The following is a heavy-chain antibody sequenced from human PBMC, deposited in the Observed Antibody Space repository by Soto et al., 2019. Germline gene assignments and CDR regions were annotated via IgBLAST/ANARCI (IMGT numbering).Heavy chain of an antibody. J-gene: IGHJ4*02. CDR1: GYTFTSYG. D-gene: IGHD6-19*01. V-gene: IGHV1-18*01. Sequence: QVQLVQSGAEVKKPGASVKVSCKASGYTFTSYGISWVRQAPGQGLEWMGWISAYNGNIKYAQKLQGRXTXTSXTSTSTAYMELRSLRSDDTAVYYCARDLAVGLVDYWGQGTLVTVSS. CDR2: ISAYNGNI. CDR3: ARDLAVGLVDY.